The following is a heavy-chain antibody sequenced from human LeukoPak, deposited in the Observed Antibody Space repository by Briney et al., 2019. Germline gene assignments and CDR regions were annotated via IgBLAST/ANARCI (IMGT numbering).Heavy chain of an antibody. J-gene: IGHJ3*02. CDR1: GFTFSSYA. Sequence: GGSLRLSCAASGFTFSSYAMHWVRQAPGKGLEWVAVISYDGSNKYYADSVKGRFTISRDNSKNTLYLQMNSLRAEDTAVYYCARAEIQGAFDIWGQGTMVTVSS. V-gene: IGHV3-30-3*01. CDR3: ARAEIQGAFDI. CDR2: ISYDGSNK. D-gene: IGHD5-24*01.